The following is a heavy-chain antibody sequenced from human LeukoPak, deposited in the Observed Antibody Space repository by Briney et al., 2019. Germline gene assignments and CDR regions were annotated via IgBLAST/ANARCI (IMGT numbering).Heavy chain of an antibody. CDR3: ARTQLVSAPDY. J-gene: IGHJ4*02. CDR1: GYIFTAYW. V-gene: IGHV5-51*01. Sequence: GESLKISCKISGYIFTAYWIGWVRQMPGKGLEWMGIIYPGDSETRYSPSFQGQVTFSVDKSISAAYLQWSSLNVSDTAIYYCARTQLVSAPDYWGQGTLVTVSS. D-gene: IGHD5-24*01. CDR2: IYPGDSET.